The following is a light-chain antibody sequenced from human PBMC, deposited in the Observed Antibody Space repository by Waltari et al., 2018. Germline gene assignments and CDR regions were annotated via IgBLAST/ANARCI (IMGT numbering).Light chain of an antibody. J-gene: IGLJ3*02. CDR3: TSFSTISTSL. CDR2: DVT. V-gene: IGLV2-14*03. CDR1: SNDIGDYNY. Sequence: QSALTQPASVSGSPGQSITISCTGTSNDIGDYNYFSWYQHQSGKAPKLMIYDVTERPSGVSNRFSGSKSGNTASLTISGLQADDEADYCCTSFSTISTSLFGGGTKVTVL.